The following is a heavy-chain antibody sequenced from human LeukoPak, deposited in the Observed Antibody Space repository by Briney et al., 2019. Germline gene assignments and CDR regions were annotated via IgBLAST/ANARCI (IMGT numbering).Heavy chain of an antibody. CDR2: ISGSGGST. V-gene: IGHV3-23*01. CDR1: GLTFSSYA. Sequence: GGSLRLSCAASGLTFSSYAMSWVRQAPGKGLEWVSAISGSGGSTYYADSVKGRFTISRDNSKNTLYLQMNSLRAEDTAVYYCAKVGDLVVPPYYYYGMDVWGQGTTVTVSS. CDR3: AKVGDLVVPPYYYYGMDV. D-gene: IGHD2-2*01. J-gene: IGHJ6*02.